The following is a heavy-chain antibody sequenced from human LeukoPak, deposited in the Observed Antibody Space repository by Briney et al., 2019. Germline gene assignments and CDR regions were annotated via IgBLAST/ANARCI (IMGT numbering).Heavy chain of an antibody. V-gene: IGHV4-34*01. CDR2: INHSGST. D-gene: IGHD3-16*01. Sequence: SETLSLTCAVYGGSFSGYYWSWIRQPPGKGLEWIGEINHSGSTNYNPSLKSRVTMSVDTSKNQFSLKLSSVTAADTAVYYCARDVLEITFGGVIPIAFDIWGQGTMVTVSS. CDR1: GGSFSGYY. CDR3: ARDVLEITFGGVIPIAFDI. J-gene: IGHJ3*02.